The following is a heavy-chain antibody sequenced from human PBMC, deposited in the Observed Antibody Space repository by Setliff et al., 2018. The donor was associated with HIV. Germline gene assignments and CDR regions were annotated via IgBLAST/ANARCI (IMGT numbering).Heavy chain of an antibody. Sequence: KTSETLSLTCAVSGYSISSGYYWGWIRQPPGKGLEWVSYISSSGSYTNHADSVKGRFTISRDNSKNTLYLQMNSLRPEDRAVYYCATTHHYARSGYYGWGQGTLVTVSS. CDR1: GYSISSGYY. V-gene: IGHV3-11*06. J-gene: IGHJ4*02. CDR2: ISSSGSYT. CDR3: ATTHHYARSGYYG. D-gene: IGHD3-22*01.